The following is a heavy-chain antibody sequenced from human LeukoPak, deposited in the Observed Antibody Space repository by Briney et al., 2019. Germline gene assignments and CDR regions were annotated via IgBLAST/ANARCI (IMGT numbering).Heavy chain of an antibody. CDR2: IYPGDSGT. J-gene: IGHJ5*02. CDR3: ARRRGYSGYDFWFDP. CDR1: GYTFSNYW. Sequence: GESLKISCKGSGYTFSNYWIGWVRQIPGKGLEWMGIIYPGDSGTKYSPSFQGQVTISADKSINTAYLQWSSLQASDTAMYYCARRRGYSGYDFWFDPWGQGTLVTVSS. D-gene: IGHD5-12*01. V-gene: IGHV5-51*01.